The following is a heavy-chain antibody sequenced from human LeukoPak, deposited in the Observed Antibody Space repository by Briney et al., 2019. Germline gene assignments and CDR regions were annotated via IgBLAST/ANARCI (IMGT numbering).Heavy chain of an antibody. CDR1: GFTFSSYA. CDR2: ISGSGGST. D-gene: IGHD5-12*01. J-gene: IGHJ4*02. Sequence: GGSLRLSCAASGFTFSSYAMSWVRQAPGKGLEWVSAISGSGGSTYYADSVKGRFTTSRDNSKNTLYLQMNSLRAEDTAVYYCAKEGRDIVATTSQLFPYWGQGTLVTVSS. V-gene: IGHV3-23*01. CDR3: AKEGRDIVATTSQLFPY.